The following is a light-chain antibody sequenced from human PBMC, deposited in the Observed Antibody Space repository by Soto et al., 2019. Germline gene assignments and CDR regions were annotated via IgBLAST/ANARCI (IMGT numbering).Light chain of an antibody. J-gene: IGLJ1*01. CDR2: GVN. Sequence: QSVLTQPASVSGSPGQSITISCTGTSGDVGGYNYVSWYQQHPDKAPKLMIYGVNNRPSGISNRFSGSKSGNTASLTISGLQAEDEADYYCSSYTSSNTLLYVFGTGTKVTVL. CDR3: SSYTSSNTLLYV. V-gene: IGLV2-14*01. CDR1: SGDVGGYNY.